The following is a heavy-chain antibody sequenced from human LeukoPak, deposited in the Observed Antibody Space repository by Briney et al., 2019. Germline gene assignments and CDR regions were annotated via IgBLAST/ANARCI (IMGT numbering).Heavy chain of an antibody. V-gene: IGHV1-2*02. CDR3: ARDLEGLERYFDY. CDR1: GYTFTNYY. J-gene: IGHJ4*02. CDR2: IVPDSGGA. D-gene: IGHD1-1*01. Sequence: ASVTVSCKTSGYTFTNYYVHWVRQAPGQGLEWMGYIVPDSGGADYDQKFQGRVTMTRDTSISTAYMELSRLRSDDTAVYYCARDLEGLERYFDYWGQGTLVTVSP.